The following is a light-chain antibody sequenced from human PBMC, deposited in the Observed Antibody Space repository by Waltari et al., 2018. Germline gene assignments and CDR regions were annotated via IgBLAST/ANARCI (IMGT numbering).Light chain of an antibody. Sequence: SSELTQDPAVSVAMGQTVRITCQGDSLRRYYASWYQQRPGQAPILFMYDKNNRPSGVPDRFSGSKSGTSATLDITGLQAGDEADYYCGTWDSSLSGAVFGGGTHLTVL. V-gene: IGLV3-19*01. J-gene: IGLJ7*01. CDR1: SLRRYY. CDR3: GTWDSSLSGAV. CDR2: DKN.